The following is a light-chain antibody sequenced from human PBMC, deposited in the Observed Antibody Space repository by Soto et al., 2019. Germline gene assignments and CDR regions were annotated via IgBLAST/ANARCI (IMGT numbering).Light chain of an antibody. CDR2: DAS. CDR3: QQYHNLPIT. J-gene: IGKJ5*01. Sequence: DIQMTQSPSSLSASVGDRVTSTCQASQDISSSLNWYQQKPGKAPKLLIYDASNLETGVPSRFSGSGSGTDFTFTISSLQPEDIGTYYCQQYHNLPITFGQGTRLEIK. V-gene: IGKV1-33*01. CDR1: QDISSS.